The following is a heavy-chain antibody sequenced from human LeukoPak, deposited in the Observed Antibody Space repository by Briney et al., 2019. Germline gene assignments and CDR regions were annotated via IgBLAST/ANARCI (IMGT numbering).Heavy chain of an antibody. CDR1: GFTFSDYY. V-gene: IGHV3-11*01. CDR3: AKDAARITMIVVVMFFDY. J-gene: IGHJ4*02. CDR2: ISSSGSTI. Sequence: GGSLRLSCAASGFTFSDYYMSWIRQAPGKGLEWVSYISSSGSTIYYADSVEGRFTISRGNSKNTLYLQMNSLRAEDTAVYYCAKDAARITMIVVVMFFDYWGQGTLVTVSS. D-gene: IGHD3-22*01.